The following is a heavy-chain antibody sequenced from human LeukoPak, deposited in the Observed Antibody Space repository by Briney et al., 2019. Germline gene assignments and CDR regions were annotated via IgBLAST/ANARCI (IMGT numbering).Heavy chain of an antibody. CDR1: GGSISSSSYY. CDR3: ARASSSVRPNFDY. Sequence: SETLSLTCTVSGGSISSSSYYWGWIRQPPGEGLEWIGSIYYSGSTYYNPSLKSRVTISVDTSKNQFSLKLTSVTAADTAVYYCARASSSVRPNFDYWGQGTLVPVSS. J-gene: IGHJ4*02. V-gene: IGHV4-39*07. CDR2: IYYSGST.